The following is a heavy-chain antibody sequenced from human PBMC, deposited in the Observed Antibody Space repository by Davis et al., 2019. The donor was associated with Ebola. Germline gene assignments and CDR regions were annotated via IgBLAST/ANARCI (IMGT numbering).Heavy chain of an antibody. CDR3: ARQGNDFWSGWGTNYGMDV. D-gene: IGHD3-3*01. V-gene: IGHV4-39*01. CDR1: GFTFSSYSMN. Sequence: ESLKISCAASGFTFSSYSMNWVRQAPGKGLEWIGSIYYSGSTYYNPSLKSRVTISVDTSKNQFSLKLSSVTAADTAVYYCARQGNDFWSGWGTNYGMDVWGQGTTVTVSS. J-gene: IGHJ6*02. CDR2: IYYSGST.